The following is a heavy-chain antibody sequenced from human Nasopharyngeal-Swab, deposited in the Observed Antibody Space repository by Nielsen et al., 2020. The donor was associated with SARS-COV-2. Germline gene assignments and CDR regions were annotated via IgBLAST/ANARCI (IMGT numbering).Heavy chain of an antibody. J-gene: IGHJ6*02. CDR2: MNPNIGNT. V-gene: IGHV1-8*01. CDR1: GYTFTSYA. CDR3: ARDIVVVVAATPYYYYGMDV. Sequence: ASVKVSCKASGYTFTSYAINWVRQAPGQGLEWMGWMNPNIGNTGYAQKFQGRVTMTRNTSISTAYMELSSLRSEDTAVYYCARDIVVVVAATPYYYYGMDVWGQGTTVTVSS. D-gene: IGHD2-15*01.